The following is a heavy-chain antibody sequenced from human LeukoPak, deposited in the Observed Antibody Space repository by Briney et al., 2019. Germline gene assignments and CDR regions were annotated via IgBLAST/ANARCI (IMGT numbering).Heavy chain of an antibody. J-gene: IGHJ4*02. CDR1: GFTFSSYA. V-gene: IGHV3-23*01. CDR2: ISASGGTT. CDR3: AKVLPAAGCGY. Sequence: GGSLRLSCAASGFTFSSYAMTWVRQAPGKGLEWVSIISASGGTTYYPDSVKGRFSISRDNSKNTLYLQMNSLRAEDMAVYYCAKVLPAAGCGYWGQGTLVTVSS. D-gene: IGHD6-13*01.